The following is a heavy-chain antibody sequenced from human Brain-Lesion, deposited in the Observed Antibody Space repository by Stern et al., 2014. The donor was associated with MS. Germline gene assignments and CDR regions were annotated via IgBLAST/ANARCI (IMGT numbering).Heavy chain of an antibody. Sequence: QLQLQESGPGLVKPSETLSLTCTVAGGSVSSTSYAWAWIRQPPGKGLEWIGTIYYSGNTYYSPSLKSRLTISLATPINRFTLQLGSVPAADTAVYYCAGEEDIRYCSGGSCTGNWFDPWGQGTLVTVSS. D-gene: IGHD2-15*01. V-gene: IGHV4-39*01. J-gene: IGHJ5*02. CDR1: GGSVSSTSYA. CDR2: IYYSGNT. CDR3: AGEEDIRYCSGGSCTGNWFDP.